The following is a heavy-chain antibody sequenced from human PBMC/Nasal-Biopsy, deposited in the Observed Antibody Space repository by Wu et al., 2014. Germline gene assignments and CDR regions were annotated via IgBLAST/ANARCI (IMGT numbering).Heavy chain of an antibody. J-gene: IGHJ4*02. V-gene: IGHV4-59*01. CDR2: VFYSGLT. CDR1: GGTISGYH. CDR3: ARISFGYSRTWYYFDS. Sequence: LSLTCSISGGTISGYHWSWIRQPPGKGLEYIGYVFYSGLTNYNPSLKSRVTISVDTSKNQFSLKLSSVTAADTALYYCARISFGYSRTWYYFDSWGQGVLVSVSS. D-gene: IGHD6-13*01.